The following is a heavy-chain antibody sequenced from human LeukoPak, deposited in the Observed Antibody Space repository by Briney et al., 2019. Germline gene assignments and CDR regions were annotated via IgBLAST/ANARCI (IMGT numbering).Heavy chain of an antibody. CDR2: IRYDGSNK. Sequence: GGSLRLSCGASGFTFSSYGMHWVRQAPGKGLGWVAFIRYDGSNKYYADSVKGRFTISRDNSKNTLYLQMNSLRAEDTAVYYCAKGVTTRFDYCGQGTLVTVSS. J-gene: IGHJ4*02. CDR3: AKGVTTRFDY. CDR1: GFTFSSYG. D-gene: IGHD4-17*01. V-gene: IGHV3-30*02.